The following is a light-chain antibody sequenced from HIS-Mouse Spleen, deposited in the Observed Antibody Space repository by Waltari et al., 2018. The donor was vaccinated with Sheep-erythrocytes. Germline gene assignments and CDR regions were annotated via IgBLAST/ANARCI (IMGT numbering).Light chain of an antibody. CDR2: DVS. J-gene: IGLJ1*01. CDR3: CSYAGSYNHV. Sequence: QSALTQPRSVSGSPGQSVTISCTGTSSDVGGYNYVSWYQQHPGKAPKLMIYDVSKRPSGVPDRFSRSNSGNTASLTISGLQAEDEADYYCCSYAGSYNHVFGTGTKVTVL. V-gene: IGLV2-11*01. CDR1: SSDVGGYNY.